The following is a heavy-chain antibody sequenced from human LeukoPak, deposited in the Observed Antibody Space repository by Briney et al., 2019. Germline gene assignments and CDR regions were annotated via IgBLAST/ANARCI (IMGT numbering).Heavy chain of an antibody. J-gene: IGHJ4*02. V-gene: IGHV1-69*01. CDR2: IIPIFGTA. Sequence: SVKVSCKASGGTFSSYAISWVRQAPGQGLEWIGGIIPIFGTANYAQKFQGRETITADESTRTAYTELSSLSSEDTAVYYCARDLLEWELHPRPGPFDYWGQGTLVTVSS. D-gene: IGHD1-26*01. CDR1: GGTFSSYA. CDR3: ARDLLEWELHPRPGPFDY.